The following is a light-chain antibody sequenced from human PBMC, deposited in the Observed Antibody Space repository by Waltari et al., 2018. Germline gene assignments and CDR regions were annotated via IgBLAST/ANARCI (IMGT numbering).Light chain of an antibody. J-gene: IGLJ3*02. Sequence: SSELTQDPAVSVALGQTVRITCQGDSLRSYYASWYQQKPGQAPVLVIYGKTNRPSGIPDRFSGSSSGNTASWTFTGAQAEDEADYYCNSRDSSGNHHLVFGGGTKLTVL. V-gene: IGLV3-19*01. CDR1: SLRSYY. CDR2: GKT. CDR3: NSRDSSGNHHLV.